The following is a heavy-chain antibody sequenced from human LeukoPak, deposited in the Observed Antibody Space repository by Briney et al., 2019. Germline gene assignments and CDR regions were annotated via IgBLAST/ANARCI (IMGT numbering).Heavy chain of an antibody. Sequence: GGSLRLSCAASGFTFDDYAMHWVRQVPGKGLEWVSLISGNGGNTYYADSVKGRFTISRDNSKNSLYLQMNSLRAEDTAVYYCRRGSGSYLWGQGTLVTVSS. CDR2: ISGNGGNT. V-gene: IGHV3-43*02. D-gene: IGHD3-10*01. J-gene: IGHJ4*02. CDR1: GFTFDDYA. CDR3: RRGSGSYL.